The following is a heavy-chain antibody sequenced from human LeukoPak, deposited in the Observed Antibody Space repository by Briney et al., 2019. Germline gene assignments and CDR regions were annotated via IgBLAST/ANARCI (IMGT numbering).Heavy chain of an antibody. CDR2: IRYDGSNK. Sequence: GGSLRLSCAAPGFTFSSYGMHSVRQATGKGLEWVAFIRYDGSNKYYAGSVKGRFTISRDNSKNTLYLQMNSLRAEDRAVYYCAKDLVIWFGELGFDYWGQGTLVTVSS. CDR3: AKDLVIWFGELGFDY. J-gene: IGHJ4*02. D-gene: IGHD3-10*01. V-gene: IGHV3-30*02. CDR1: GFTFSSYG.